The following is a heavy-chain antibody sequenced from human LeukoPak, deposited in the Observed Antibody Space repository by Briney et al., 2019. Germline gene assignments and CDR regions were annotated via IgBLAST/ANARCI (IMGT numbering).Heavy chain of an antibody. CDR2: ISRSSRHV. CDR3: VRDLMGSGSTTAYLHH. D-gene: IGHD1-1*01. Sequence: GGSLRLXCAASGFTFSDYSMNWVRQAPGRDLEWVSSISRSSRHVYYAGSVKGRFTISRDNAKNSLYLQMNSLRAEDMAVYFCVRDLMGSGSTTAYLHHWGQGTLVTVSS. J-gene: IGHJ1*01. V-gene: IGHV3-21*01. CDR1: GFTFSDYS.